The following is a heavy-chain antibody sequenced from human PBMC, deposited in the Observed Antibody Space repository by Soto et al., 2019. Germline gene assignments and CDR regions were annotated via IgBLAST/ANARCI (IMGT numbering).Heavy chain of an antibody. Sequence: PSETLSLTCTVSGGSISSGDYYWSWIRQPPGKGLEWIGYIYYSGSTYYNPSLKSRVTISVDTSKNQFSLKLSSVTAADTAVYYCERGASGYSFDYWGQGPLVTVYS. CDR1: GGSISSGDYY. V-gene: IGHV4-30-4*01. CDR3: ERGASGYSFDY. J-gene: IGHJ4*02. CDR2: IYYSGST. D-gene: IGHD3-22*01.